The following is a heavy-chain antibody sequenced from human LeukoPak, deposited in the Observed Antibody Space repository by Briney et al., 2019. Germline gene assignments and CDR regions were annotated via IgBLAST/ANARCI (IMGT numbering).Heavy chain of an antibody. D-gene: IGHD1-26*01. CDR2: ISYDGSDK. CDR1: GFTFSSYG. V-gene: IGHV3-30*03. J-gene: IGHJ4*02. CDR3: ARDSSGSYTPAGFDY. Sequence: GRSLRLSCAASGFTFSSYGMHWVRQAPGKGLEWVAVISYDGSDKYYADSVKGRFTISRDNSKNTLYLQMNSLRAEDTAVYYCARDSSGSYTPAGFDYWGQGTLVTVSS.